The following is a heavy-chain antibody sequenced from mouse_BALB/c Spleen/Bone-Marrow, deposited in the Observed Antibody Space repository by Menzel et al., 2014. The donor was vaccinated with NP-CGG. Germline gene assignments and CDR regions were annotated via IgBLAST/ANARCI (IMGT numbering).Heavy chain of an antibody. D-gene: IGHD1-1*02. CDR3: ARVKLWSYAMDY. J-gene: IGHJ4*01. V-gene: IGHV14-3*02. CDR2: IDPANGNT. Sequence: EVQLQQSGAELVKPGASVKLSCTASGFNIKDTYMHWVKQRPEQGLEWIGRIDPANGNTKYDPKFQGKATITADTSSNTAYLQLSSLTSEDTAVYYCARVKLWSYAMDYGGQGTSVTVSS. CDR1: GFNIKDTY.